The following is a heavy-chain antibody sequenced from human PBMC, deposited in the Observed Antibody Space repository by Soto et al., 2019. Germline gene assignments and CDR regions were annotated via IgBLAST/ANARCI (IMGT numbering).Heavy chain of an antibody. CDR2: ISYDGSNK. CDR1: GFTFSSYA. V-gene: IGHV3-30-3*01. D-gene: IGHD1-1*01. CDR3: ARGAGTTSGALDY. J-gene: IGHJ4*02. Sequence: HPGGSLRLSCAASGFTFSSYAMHWVRQAPGKGLEWVAVISYDGSNKYYADSVKGRFTISRDNSKNTLYLQMNSLRAEDTAVYYCARGAGTTSGALDYWGQGTLVTVSS.